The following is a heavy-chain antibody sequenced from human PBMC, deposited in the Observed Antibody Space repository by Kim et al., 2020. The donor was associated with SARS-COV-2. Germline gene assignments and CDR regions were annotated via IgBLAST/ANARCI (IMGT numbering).Heavy chain of an antibody. CDR3: ARGWLELPPRLLNWLNP. CDR2: TYYSGST. D-gene: IGHD1-7*01. V-gene: IGHV4-30-4*01. Sequence: SETLSLTCTVSGGSISSGDYYWSWIRQPPGKGLEWIGYTYYSGSTHYNPSLKSRVTISVDTSKNQFSLKLSSVTAADTAVYYCARGWLELPPRLLNWLNPWRQGTLVTVSS. J-gene: IGHJ5*02. CDR1: GGSISSGDYY.